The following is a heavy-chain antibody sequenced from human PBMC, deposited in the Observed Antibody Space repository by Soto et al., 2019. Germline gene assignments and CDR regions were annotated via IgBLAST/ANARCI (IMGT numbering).Heavy chain of an antibody. CDR2: INPSGGST. V-gene: IGHV1-46*01. CDR1: GYTFTSYY. Sequence: GASVKVSCKASGYTFTSYYMHWVRQAPGQGLEWMGIINPSGGSTTYAQKFQGRVTMTRDTSTSTVYMELSSLRSEDTAVYYCATVYCSGGSCYGIDYWGQGTLVTVSS. D-gene: IGHD2-15*01. J-gene: IGHJ4*02. CDR3: ATVYCSGGSCYGIDY.